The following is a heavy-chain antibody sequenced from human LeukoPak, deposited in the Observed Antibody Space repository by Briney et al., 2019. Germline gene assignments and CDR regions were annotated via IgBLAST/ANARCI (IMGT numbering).Heavy chain of an antibody. CDR3: ASVIAARPIDDAFDI. CDR1: GGSISSSSYY. Sequence: SETLSLTCTVSGGSISSSSYYWGWIRQPPGKGLEWIGSIYYGGSTYYNPSLKSRVTISVDTSKNQFSLKLSSVTAADTAVYYCASVIAARPIDDAFDIWGQGTMVTVSS. D-gene: IGHD6-6*01. CDR2: IYYGGST. J-gene: IGHJ3*02. V-gene: IGHV4-39*01.